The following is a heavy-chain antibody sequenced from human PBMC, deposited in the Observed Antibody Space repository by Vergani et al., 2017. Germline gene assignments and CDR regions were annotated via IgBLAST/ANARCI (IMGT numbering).Heavy chain of an antibody. CDR3: ARPVGPSAIADGYHV. J-gene: IGHJ3*01. D-gene: IGHD3-10*01. CDR1: GDSISRSHYY. Sequence: QLQPQESGPGLVKPSETLSLSCRVSGDSISRSHYYWGFIRQPPGKGLEWIGSISSSGSPYYNPTLKSRLTFSVDTSKNLFSLRLKFVTATDTGMYYCARPVGPSAIADGYHVWGQGTMVTVS. CDR2: ISSSGSP. V-gene: IGHV4-39*02.